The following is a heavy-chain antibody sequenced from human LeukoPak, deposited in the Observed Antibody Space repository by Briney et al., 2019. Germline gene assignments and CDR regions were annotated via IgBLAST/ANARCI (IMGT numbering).Heavy chain of an antibody. CDR3: ARTYYGSGNYYKLDY. D-gene: IGHD3-10*01. Sequence: GGSLRLSCVASGFSFRNYAIHWVRQAPGKGLEYVSVINTDGRITYYADSVKGRFTISRDNAKNSLYLQINSLRAEDTAVYYCARTYYGSGNYYKLDYWGQGTLVTVSS. CDR1: GFSFRNYA. CDR2: INTDGRIT. V-gene: IGHV3-64*02. J-gene: IGHJ4*02.